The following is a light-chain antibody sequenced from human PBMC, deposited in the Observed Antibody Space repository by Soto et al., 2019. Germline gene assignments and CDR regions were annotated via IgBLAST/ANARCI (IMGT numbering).Light chain of an antibody. CDR2: KAS. CDR3: QQYNSYPT. Sequence: DIQMTQSPSTLSASVGDRVTITCRASQSISSWLAWYQQKPGKAPKLLIYKASSLEIGVPSRFSGSGSGTEFTLTISSMQPDDFATYYCQQYNSYPTFGHGTKVDIK. J-gene: IGKJ1*01. V-gene: IGKV1-5*03. CDR1: QSISSW.